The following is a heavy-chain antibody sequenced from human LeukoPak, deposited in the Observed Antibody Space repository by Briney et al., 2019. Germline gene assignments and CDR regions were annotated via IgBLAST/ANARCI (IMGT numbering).Heavy chain of an antibody. CDR2: IKQDGSEK. D-gene: IGHD6-13*01. V-gene: IGHV3-7*04. J-gene: IGHJ4*02. Sequence: GGSLRLSCAASGFTFSSYWMSWVRQAPGKGLEWVANIKQDGSEKYYVDSVKGRFTISRDNATNSLYLQMNSLRAEDTAVYYCARGTIAAAGYYYFDYWGQGTQVIVSS. CDR3: ARGTIAAAGYYYFDY. CDR1: GFTFSSYW.